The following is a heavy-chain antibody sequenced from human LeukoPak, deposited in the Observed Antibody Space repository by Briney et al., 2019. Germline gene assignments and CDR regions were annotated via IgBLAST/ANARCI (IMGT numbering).Heavy chain of an antibody. CDR3: ARGQRSTLFGVAVED. V-gene: IGHV1-8*01. CDR2: MNPDSGDT. D-gene: IGHD3-3*01. CDR1: GYTFTTYD. J-gene: IGHJ4*02. Sequence: ASVKVSCKASGYTFTTYDINWVRQATGQGLEWMGWMNPDSGDTGYAQKFQGRVTMTRNTSISTAYPDLSSLTSDDTAVYYCARGQRSTLFGVAVEDWGQGSLVTVSS.